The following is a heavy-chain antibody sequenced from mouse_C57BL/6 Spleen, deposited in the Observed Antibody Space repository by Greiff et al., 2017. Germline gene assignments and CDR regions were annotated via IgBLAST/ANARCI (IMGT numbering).Heavy chain of an antibody. Sequence: EVKLVESGGGLVKPGGSLKLSCAASGFTFSSYAMSWVRQTPEKRLEWVATISDGGSYTYYPDNVKGRFTISRDNAKNNLYLQMSHLKSEDTAMYYCARDGGRDGSSSFDYWGQGTTLTVSS. CDR1: GFTFSSYA. V-gene: IGHV5-4*01. D-gene: IGHD1-1*01. CDR2: ISDGGSYT. CDR3: ARDGGRDGSSSFDY. J-gene: IGHJ2*01.